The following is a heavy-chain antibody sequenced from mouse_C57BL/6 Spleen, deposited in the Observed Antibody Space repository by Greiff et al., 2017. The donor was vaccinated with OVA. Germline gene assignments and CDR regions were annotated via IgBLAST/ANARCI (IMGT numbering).Heavy chain of an antibody. J-gene: IGHJ2*01. CDR3: ASYSTTLGDY. D-gene: IGHD2-5*01. CDR2: ISPGGSYT. Sequence: EVQLVESGGDLVKPGGSLKLSCAASGFTFSSYCMSWVRQTPDKGLEWVATISPGGSYTYYPDSVKGRFTISRDNAKNTLYMQLSSLMSEDTAMYYCASYSTTLGDYWGQGTTLTVSS. CDR1: GFTFSSYC. V-gene: IGHV5-6*01.